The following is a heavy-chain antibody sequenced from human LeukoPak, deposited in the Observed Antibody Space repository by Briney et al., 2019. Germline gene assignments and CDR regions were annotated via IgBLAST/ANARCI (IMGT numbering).Heavy chain of an antibody. V-gene: IGHV3-48*03. D-gene: IGHD3-10*02. CDR2: ISSSGSTI. CDR3: AELGITMIGGV. Sequence: GGSLRLSCAASGFTFSSYEMNWVRQAPGKGLDWVSYISSSGSTIYYADSVKGRFTISRDNAKNSLYLQMKSLRAEDTAVYYCAELGITMIGGVWGKGTTVTISS. CDR1: GFTFSSYE. J-gene: IGHJ6*04.